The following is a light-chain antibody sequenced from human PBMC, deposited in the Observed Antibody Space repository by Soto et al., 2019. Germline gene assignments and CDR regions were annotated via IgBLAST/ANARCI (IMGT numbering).Light chain of an antibody. V-gene: IGKV4-1*01. CDR3: QQYYSALLT. J-gene: IGKJ3*01. CDR2: WAS. Sequence: DIVMTQSPDSLAVSLGERATINCKSSQSVLYSPNNKNYLAWYQQKPGQPPKLLIYWASIRESGVPDRFSGSGSWTDFTLTISSLQAEDVAVYYCQQYYSALLTFGPGTKVDIK. CDR1: QSVLYSPNNKNY.